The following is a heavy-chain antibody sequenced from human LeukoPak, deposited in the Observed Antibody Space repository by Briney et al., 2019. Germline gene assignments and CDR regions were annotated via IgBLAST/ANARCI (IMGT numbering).Heavy chain of an antibody. D-gene: IGHD5-12*01. V-gene: IGHV3-21*01. CDR1: GFTFSSYS. J-gene: IGHJ4*02. CDR2: ISSSSSYI. CDR3: ARDREGGWLTFDY. Sequence: GGSLRLSCAASGFTFSSYSMKWVRQAPGKGLEWVSSISSSSSYIYYADSVKGRFTISRDNAKNSLYLQMNSLRAEDTAVYYCARDREGGWLTFDYWGQGTLVTVSS.